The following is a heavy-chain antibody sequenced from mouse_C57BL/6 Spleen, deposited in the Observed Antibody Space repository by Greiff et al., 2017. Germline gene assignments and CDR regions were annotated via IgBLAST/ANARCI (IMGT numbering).Heavy chain of an antibody. Sequence: QVQLKQPGAELVKPGASVKLSCKASGYTFTSYWMQWVKQRPGQGLEWIGEIDPSDSYTNYNQKFKGKATLTVDTSSSTAYMQLSSLTSEDSAVYYCARGSTVGYFDVWGTGTTVTVSS. J-gene: IGHJ1*03. CDR1: GYTFTSYW. V-gene: IGHV1-50*01. CDR3: ARGSTVGYFDV. CDR2: IDPSDSYT. D-gene: IGHD1-1*01.